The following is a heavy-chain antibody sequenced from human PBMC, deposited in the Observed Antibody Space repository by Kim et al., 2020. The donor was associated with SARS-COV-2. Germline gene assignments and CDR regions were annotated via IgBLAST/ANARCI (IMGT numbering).Heavy chain of an antibody. V-gene: IGHV4-34*01. CDR3: ASSILWFGELSNAFDI. D-gene: IGHD3-10*01. Sequence: SLKSRVTISVHTSKNQYYLKLSSVTAADTAVYYCASSILWFGELSNAFDIWGQGTMVTVSS. J-gene: IGHJ3*02.